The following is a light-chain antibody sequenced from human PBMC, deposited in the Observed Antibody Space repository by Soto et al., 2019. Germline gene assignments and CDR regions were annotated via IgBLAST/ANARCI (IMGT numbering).Light chain of an antibody. J-gene: IGKJ1*01. Sequence: EIVLTQSPGSLSLSPGQRATLSCRASQSVDTTFFAWYQKKPGQAPRLLIYGASKRATGIPYRFSGSGSGTDFTLIISRLEPEDFAVYYCQQYMSSVTFGKGTKVEIK. CDR3: QQYMSSVT. V-gene: IGKV3-20*01. CDR2: GAS. CDR1: QSVDTTF.